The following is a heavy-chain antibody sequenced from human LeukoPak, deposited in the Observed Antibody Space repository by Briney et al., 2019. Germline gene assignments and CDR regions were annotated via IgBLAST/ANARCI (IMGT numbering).Heavy chain of an antibody. V-gene: IGHV3-74*01. Sequence: GGSLRLSCAASGFTFSSNWMYWVRQAPGKGLVWVSRINSDGSTTSYVDSVKGRFTISRDNSKNTLYLQMNSLRTEDTATYYCARTVLDYGGSFDYWGQGTLVTVSS. D-gene: IGHD4-23*01. J-gene: IGHJ4*02. CDR2: INSDGSTT. CDR1: GFTFSSNW. CDR3: ARTVLDYGGSFDY.